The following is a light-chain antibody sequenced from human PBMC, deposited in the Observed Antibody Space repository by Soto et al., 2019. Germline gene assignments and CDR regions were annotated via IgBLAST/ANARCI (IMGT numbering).Light chain of an antibody. CDR1: SSNLGAAYY. CDR3: QSSDTSLSGSV. J-gene: IGLJ3*02. CDR2: GNS. Sequence: QSVLTQPPSVSGAPGQRVTISCTGSSSNLGAAYYVHWYQQLPGTAPKLLIYGNSNPPSGVPDRFSGSKSGTSASLAITGLQAEDEAAYYCQSSDTSLSGSVFGGGTKLTVL. V-gene: IGLV1-40*01.